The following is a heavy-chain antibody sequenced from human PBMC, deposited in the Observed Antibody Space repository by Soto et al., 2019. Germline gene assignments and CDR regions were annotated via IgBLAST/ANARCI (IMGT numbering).Heavy chain of an antibody. D-gene: IGHD2-2*02. CDR1: GGSISSSSYY. CDR2: IYYSGIT. J-gene: IGHJ6*02. Sequence: SETLSLTCTVSGGSISSSSYYWGWIRQPPGKGLEWIGSIYYSGITYYNPSLKSRVTISADTSKNQFSLKLSSVTAADTAVYYCARHEKGGYTSYYYYYGMDVWGQGTTVTVSS. CDR3: ARHEKGGYTSYYYYYGMDV. V-gene: IGHV4-39*01.